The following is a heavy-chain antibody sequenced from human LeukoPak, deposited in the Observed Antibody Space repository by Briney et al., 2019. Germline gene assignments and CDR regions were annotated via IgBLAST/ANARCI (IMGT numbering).Heavy chain of an antibody. Sequence: GGSLRLSCAASGFTFSSYSMNWARQAPGKGLEWVSYISSSSSTIYYADSVKGRFTISRDNAKNSLYLQMNSLRAEDTAVYYCARSMTTDAYWGQGTLVTVSP. J-gene: IGHJ4*02. CDR1: GFTFSSYS. V-gene: IGHV3-48*04. CDR3: ARSMTTDAY. CDR2: ISSSSSTI. D-gene: IGHD4-11*01.